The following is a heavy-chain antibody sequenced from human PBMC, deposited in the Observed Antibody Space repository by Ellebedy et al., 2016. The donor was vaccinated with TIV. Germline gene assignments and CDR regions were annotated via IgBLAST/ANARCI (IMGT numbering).Heavy chain of an antibody. J-gene: IGHJ6*02. D-gene: IGHD6-19*01. CDR2: IYYSGST. Sequence: SETLSLTXAVYGGSFSGYYWSWIRQPPGKGLEWIGSIYYSGSTYYNPSLKSRVTISVDTSKNQFSLKLSSVTAADTAVYYCARATSGWYYYYGMDVWGQGTTVTVSS. V-gene: IGHV4-34*01. CDR3: ARATSGWYYYYGMDV. CDR1: GGSFSGYY.